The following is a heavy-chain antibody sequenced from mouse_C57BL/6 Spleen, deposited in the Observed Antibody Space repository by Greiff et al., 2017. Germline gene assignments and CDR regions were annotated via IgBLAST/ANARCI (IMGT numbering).Heavy chain of an antibody. CDR1: GYSFTDYN. Sequence: VQLQQSGPVLVKPGASVKISCKASGYSFTDYNMNWVKQRTGQGLEWIGEVYPRSGNTYYNEKFKGKATLTADKSSSTAYMELRSLTSEDSAVYYCARDDGYYSYWGQGTLVTVSA. J-gene: IGHJ3*01. D-gene: IGHD2-3*01. CDR2: VYPRSGNT. CDR3: ARDDGYYSY. V-gene: IGHV1-81*01.